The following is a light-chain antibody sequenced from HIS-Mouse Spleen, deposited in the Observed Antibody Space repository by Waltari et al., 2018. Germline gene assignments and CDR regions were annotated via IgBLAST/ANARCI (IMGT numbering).Light chain of an antibody. V-gene: IGKV4-1*01. J-gene: IGKJ4*01. Sequence: DIVMTQSPYSLAVPPGARATINCTSSQSVLYTSNNKNYLAWYQQKPGQPPKLLIYWASTRESGVPDRFSGSGSGTDFTLTISSLQAEDVAVYYCQQYYSTLTFGGGTKVEIK. CDR2: WAS. CDR3: QQYYSTLT. CDR1: QSVLYTSNNKNY.